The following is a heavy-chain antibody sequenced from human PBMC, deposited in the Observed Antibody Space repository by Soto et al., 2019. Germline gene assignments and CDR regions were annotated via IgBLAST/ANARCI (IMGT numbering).Heavy chain of an antibody. J-gene: IGHJ6*02. CDR2: VHHSWGS. CDR3: ARQGFGPLHGLVDV. D-gene: IGHD3-10*01. V-gene: IGHV4-59*08. CDR1: GGSISSYY. Sequence: QVQLQESGPGLVKPSETLSLSCTVSGGSISSYYWSWFRQSPGKRMEWIGYVHHSWGSSYNPSLQSRVAISLATSKSQFSLKVTSVTATDTAGYYCARQGFGPLHGLVDVWGQGTTVTVSS.